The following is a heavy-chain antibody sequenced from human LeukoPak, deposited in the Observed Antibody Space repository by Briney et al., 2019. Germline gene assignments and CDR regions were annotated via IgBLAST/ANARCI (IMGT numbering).Heavy chain of an antibody. CDR3: ARDRGAATGTVSLDF. CDR1: GFTFSSYA. Sequence: GGSLRLSCAASGFTFSSYAMSWVRQAPGKGLEWVSDITSDSSYIYYADSVKGRFTVSRDNARNSLYLQMNSLRAEDTAVYYCARDRGAATGTVSLDFWGQGTLVTVSS. V-gene: IGHV3-21*01. J-gene: IGHJ4*02. D-gene: IGHD6-13*01. CDR2: ITSDSSYI.